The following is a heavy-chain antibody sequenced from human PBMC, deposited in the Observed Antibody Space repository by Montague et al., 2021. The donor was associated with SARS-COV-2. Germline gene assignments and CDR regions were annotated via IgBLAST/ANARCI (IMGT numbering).Heavy chain of an antibody. J-gene: IGHJ6*02. Sequence: SETLSLTCTVSGGSISPFDWSWIRQSPERGLEWIGTIYHSGTANYNPSLMGRLAMSLQTSQKQLSLEMRSVTAADTAVYYCARMSMRYVDTSNSRRGGLDVWGQGTTVTVSS. V-gene: IGHV4-59*01. D-gene: IGHD2/OR15-2a*01. CDR3: ARMSMRYVDTSNSRRGGLDV. CDR1: GGSISPFD. CDR2: IYHSGTA.